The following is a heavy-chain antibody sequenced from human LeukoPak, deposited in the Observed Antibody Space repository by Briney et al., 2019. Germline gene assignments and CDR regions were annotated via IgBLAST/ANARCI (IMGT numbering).Heavy chain of an antibody. V-gene: IGHV3-7*03. Sequence: GGSLRLSCAASGFTFSSYWMSWVRQAPGKGLEWVANIKQDGSEKYYVGSVKGRFTISRDNAKNSLYLQMNSLRAEDTAVYYCARDGGYYYGSGNSYYFDYWGQGTLVTVSS. CDR3: ARDGGYYYGSGNSYYFDY. CDR1: GFTFSSYW. D-gene: IGHD3-10*01. J-gene: IGHJ4*02. CDR2: IKQDGSEK.